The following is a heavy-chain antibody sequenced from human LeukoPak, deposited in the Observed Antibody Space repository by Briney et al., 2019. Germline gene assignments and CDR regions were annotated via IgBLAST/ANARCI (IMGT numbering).Heavy chain of an antibody. CDR1: GYGSGYSFTSHW. CDR2: IYPRYSNT. J-gene: IGHJ6*03. Sequence: GESLKISCKGSGYGSGYSFTSHWIAWVRQMPGKGLEWMGIIYPRYSNTIYSPPFQGQVPISVDTSITTAYLQWISLKASDTAMYYCASSDNYYYHYMDVWGRGTTVTIFS. V-gene: IGHV5-51*01. CDR3: ASSDNYYYHYMDV.